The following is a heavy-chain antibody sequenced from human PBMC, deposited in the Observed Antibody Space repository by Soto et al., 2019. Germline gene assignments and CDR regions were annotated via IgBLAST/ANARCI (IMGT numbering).Heavy chain of an antibody. CDR3: ARRGGYYDSSGYPN. V-gene: IGHV1-2*02. Sequence: ASVKVSCKASGGTFSSYAISWVRQAPGQGLEWMGWINPNSGGTNYAQKFQGRVTMTRDTSISTAYMELSRLRSDDTAVYYCARRGGYYDSSGYPNWGQGTLVAVSS. D-gene: IGHD3-22*01. CDR1: GGTFSSYA. CDR2: INPNSGGT. J-gene: IGHJ4*02.